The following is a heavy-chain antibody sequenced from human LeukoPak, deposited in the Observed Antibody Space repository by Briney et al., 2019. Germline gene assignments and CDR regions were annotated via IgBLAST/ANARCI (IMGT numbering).Heavy chain of an antibody. V-gene: IGHV3-21*01. D-gene: IGHD2-21*02. J-gene: IGHJ1*01. CDR1: GFTFSGYS. Sequence: GGSLRLSCAASGFTFSGYSMNCVRQAPGKGLEWLSSISSGSSYIYYADSVKGRFTISRDNAKNSLFLQMNSLRAEDTAVYYCARSTGHCGGGCLSVEYFQHWGQGTLVTVSS. CDR2: ISSGSSYI. CDR3: ARSTGHCGGGCLSVEYFQH.